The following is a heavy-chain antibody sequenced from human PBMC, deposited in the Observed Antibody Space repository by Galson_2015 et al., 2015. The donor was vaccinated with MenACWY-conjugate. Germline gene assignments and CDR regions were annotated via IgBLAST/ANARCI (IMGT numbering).Heavy chain of an antibody. J-gene: IGHJ4*02. Sequence: SLRLSCAASGFTFGRYSMNWVRQAPGKGLEWISYISSSSSPIHYADSVRGRFTISRDNAKNSLYLEMNSLRAEDTAVYYCARGKGSGSFPYYFDYWGQGVMVAVSS. CDR1: GFTFGRYS. CDR2: ISSSSSPI. D-gene: IGHD3-22*01. V-gene: IGHV3-48*04. CDR3: ARGKGSGSFPYYFDY.